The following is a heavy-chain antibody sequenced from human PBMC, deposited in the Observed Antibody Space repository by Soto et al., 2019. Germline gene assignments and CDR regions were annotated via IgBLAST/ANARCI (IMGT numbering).Heavy chain of an antibody. D-gene: IGHD2-15*01. V-gene: IGHV5-10-1*01. CDR3: ARGPEGGKSDSDKGY. CDR1: GYSFTSYW. CDR2: IDPSDSYT. Sequence: GESLKISCKGSGYSFTSYWISWVRQMPGKGLEWMGRIDPSDSYTNYSPSFQGHVTISADKSISTAYLQWSSLRASDTAMYYCARGPEGGKSDSDKGYWGQGTLVTVSS. J-gene: IGHJ4*02.